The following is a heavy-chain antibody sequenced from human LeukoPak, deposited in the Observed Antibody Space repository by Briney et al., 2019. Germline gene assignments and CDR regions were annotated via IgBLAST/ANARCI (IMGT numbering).Heavy chain of an antibody. CDR1: GYTVTSYG. D-gene: IGHD3-16*01. J-gene: IGHJ6*02. Sequence: GSVKLSCNAAGYTVTSYGISWVRQAAGQGLGWMGWISAYNGNTNYAQKLQGRVTMTTDTSTSTAYMEMRSLRSDDTAVYYCARWGVMPYYYYYGMDVWGQGTTVTVSS. CDR3: ARWGVMPYYYYYGMDV. V-gene: IGHV1-18*01. CDR2: ISAYNGNT.